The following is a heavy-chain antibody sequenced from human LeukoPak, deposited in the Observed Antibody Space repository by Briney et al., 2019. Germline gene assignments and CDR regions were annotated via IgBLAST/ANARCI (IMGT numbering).Heavy chain of an antibody. V-gene: IGHV3-7*01. Sequence: GGSLRLSCPPSGFIFYDFAMHGVRKPPGKGQEGVANINQGGSKTYYVDSVKGRFTVSRDNARNSLFLQMNSLRAEDTAVYFCARDSSRGDLDFWGQGTLVTVSS. CDR1: GFIFYDFA. CDR2: INQGGSKT. D-gene: IGHD4-17*01. J-gene: IGHJ4*02. CDR3: ARDSSRGDLDF.